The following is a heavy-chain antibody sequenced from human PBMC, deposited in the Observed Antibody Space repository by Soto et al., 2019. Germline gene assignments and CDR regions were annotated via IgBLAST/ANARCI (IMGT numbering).Heavy chain of an antibody. CDR3: ARQGMAARKYYSTYLDV. CDR1: GFTFRDYA. Sequence: QVQLVDSGGGVVQPGRSLRLSCAASGFTFRDYAMHWVRQAPGKGLEWVTLISSDSTNKYLADSVKGLFTISRDNSKNTLYLQMNSLRVEDTGLYYCARQGMAARKYYSTYLDVWRQGTTVIV. J-gene: IGHJ6*02. V-gene: IGHV3-30-3*01. CDR2: ISSDSTNK. D-gene: IGHD6-6*01.